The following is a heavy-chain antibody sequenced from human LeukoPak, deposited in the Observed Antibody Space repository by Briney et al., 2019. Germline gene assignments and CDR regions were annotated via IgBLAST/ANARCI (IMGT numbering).Heavy chain of an antibody. V-gene: IGHV4-61*01. CDR1: GVSISSSYY. Sequence: SGTLFLTCAVSGVSISSSYYWSWIRQPPGKGLEWIGYIYYSGSTNYNPSLKSRVTISVDTSKNQFSLKLSSVTAADTAVYYCARITMTHYGMDVWGQGTTVTVSS. CDR2: IYYSGST. J-gene: IGHJ6*02. D-gene: IGHD3-22*01. CDR3: ARITMTHYGMDV.